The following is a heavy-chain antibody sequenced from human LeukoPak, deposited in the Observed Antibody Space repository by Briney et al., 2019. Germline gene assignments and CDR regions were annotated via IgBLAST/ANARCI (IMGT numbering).Heavy chain of an antibody. CDR2: ISYDGSNK. CDR3: ARGRSGSHHFDS. D-gene: IGHD3-10*01. CDR1: GFTFSNYA. J-gene: IGHJ4*02. Sequence: GGSLRLSCAASGFTFSNYAMHWVRQAPGKGLEWVAIISYDGSNKYYADSVKGRFTISRDNSKNTLYLQMNSLRADDTAVYYCARGRSGSHHFDSWGQGTLVTVPS. V-gene: IGHV3-30*04.